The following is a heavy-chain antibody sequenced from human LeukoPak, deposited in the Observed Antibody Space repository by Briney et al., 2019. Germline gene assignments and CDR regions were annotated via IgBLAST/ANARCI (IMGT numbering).Heavy chain of an antibody. CDR1: GFTFSSYA. Sequence: RPGGSLRLSCAASGFTFSSYAMHWVRQASGKGLEWVSYISSSSSTIYYADSVKGRFTISRDNAKNSLYLQMNSLRAEDTAVYYCARRLSSGWYEGGFCDYWGQGTLVTVSS. V-gene: IGHV3-48*04. CDR2: ISSSSSTI. D-gene: IGHD6-19*01. J-gene: IGHJ4*02. CDR3: ARRLSSGWYEGGFCDY.